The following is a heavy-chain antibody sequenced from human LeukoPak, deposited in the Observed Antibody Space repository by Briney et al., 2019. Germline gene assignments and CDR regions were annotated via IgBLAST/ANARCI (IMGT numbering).Heavy chain of an antibody. D-gene: IGHD6-13*01. J-gene: IGHJ4*02. CDR3: ARGRQQGREGCFDY. CDR2: INHSGST. V-gene: IGHV4-34*01. CDR1: GGSFSGYY. Sequence: SETLSLTCAVYGGSFSGYYWSWIRQPPGKGLEWIWEINHSGSTNYNPSLKSRVTISVETSTTQFSLKLSSMTAADTAVYYCARGRQQGREGCFDYWGQGTLVTVSS.